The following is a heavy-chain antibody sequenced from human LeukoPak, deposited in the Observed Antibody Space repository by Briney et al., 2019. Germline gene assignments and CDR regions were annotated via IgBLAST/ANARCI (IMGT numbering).Heavy chain of an antibody. D-gene: IGHD4-17*01. CDR2: IYHSGST. CDR1: GGSISSSNW. Sequence: SGTLSLTCAVSGGSISSSNWWTWVRQPPGKGLEWIGEIYHSGSTNYNPSLKSRVTISVDTSKNQFSLKLSSVTAADTAVYYCARRPVEHGDYRGGIYYYYYMDVWGKGTTVTISS. CDR3: ARRPVEHGDYRGGIYYYYYMDV. J-gene: IGHJ6*03. V-gene: IGHV4-4*02.